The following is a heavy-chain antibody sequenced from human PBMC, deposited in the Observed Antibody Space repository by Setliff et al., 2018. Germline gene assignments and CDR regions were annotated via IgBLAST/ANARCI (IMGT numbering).Heavy chain of an antibody. CDR3: AISSLSICTGGNCPNVFDI. CDR1: GYTFTSYG. CDR2: INTYNGDT. J-gene: IGHJ3*02. Sequence: GASVKVSCKASGYTFTSYGISWVRQAPGRGLEWMAYINTYNGDTYYAQRFQGRVTMTTDTSTSTAHMELRSLKSDDTAVYYCAISSLSICTGGNCPNVFDIWGQGTMVTVSS. V-gene: IGHV1-18*01. D-gene: IGHD2-8*02.